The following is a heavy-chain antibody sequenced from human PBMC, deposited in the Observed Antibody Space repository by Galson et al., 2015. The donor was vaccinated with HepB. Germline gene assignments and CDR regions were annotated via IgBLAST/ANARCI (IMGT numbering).Heavy chain of an antibody. Sequence: SLRLSCAASGFTFSSYGMHWVRQAPGKGLEWVAVISYDGSNKYYADSVKGRFTISRDNSKNTLYLQMNSLRAEDTAVYYCAKSEASRSRITMIVVVTGPDYWGQGTLVTVSS. CDR3: AKSEASRSRITMIVVVTGPDY. CDR2: ISYDGSNK. V-gene: IGHV3-30*18. J-gene: IGHJ4*02. CDR1: GFTFSSYG. D-gene: IGHD3-22*01.